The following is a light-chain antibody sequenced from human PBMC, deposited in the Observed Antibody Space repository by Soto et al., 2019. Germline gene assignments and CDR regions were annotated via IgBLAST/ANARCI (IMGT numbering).Light chain of an antibody. V-gene: IGKV3-15*01. CDR1: QSISSK. CDR2: AAS. J-gene: IGKJ1*01. Sequence: EIVMTQSPATLSVSPGVGATLSCRASQSISSKLAWYQQKPGQAPRLLIYAASTRATGVPARFSGSGSGTEFTLTISSLQSEDLAVYYCQHYNDWRWTFGQGTKVEIK. CDR3: QHYNDWRWT.